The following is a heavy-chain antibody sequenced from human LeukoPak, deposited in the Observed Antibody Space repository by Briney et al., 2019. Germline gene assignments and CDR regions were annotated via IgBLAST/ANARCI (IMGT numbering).Heavy chain of an antibody. CDR1: GFTFSGSA. Sequence: PGGSLTLSCAASGFTFSGSAMHWVRQASGQGLEWVGRIRSKANSYATAYAASVKGRFTISRDDSKNTTYLQMNSLKTEDTAVYYWTREYYYDSSGYYYYYYYMDVWGKGTTVTVSS. CDR3: TREYYYDSSGYYYYYYYMDV. D-gene: IGHD3-22*01. CDR2: IRSKANSYAT. V-gene: IGHV3-73*01. J-gene: IGHJ6*03.